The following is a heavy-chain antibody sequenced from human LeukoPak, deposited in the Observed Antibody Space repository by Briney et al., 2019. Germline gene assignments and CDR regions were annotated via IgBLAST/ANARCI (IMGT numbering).Heavy chain of an antibody. CDR1: GFTFSSYG. Sequence: PGGSLRLSCAASGFTFSSYGMHWVRQAPGKGLEWVAVISYDGSNKYYADTVKGRITISRDNSKDTVYLEMSSLRPDDTAFYYCAKEGTLELFDHWGQGTLLTVSS. V-gene: IGHV3-30*18. J-gene: IGHJ4*02. D-gene: IGHD1-26*01. CDR2: ISYDGSNK. CDR3: AKEGTLELFDH.